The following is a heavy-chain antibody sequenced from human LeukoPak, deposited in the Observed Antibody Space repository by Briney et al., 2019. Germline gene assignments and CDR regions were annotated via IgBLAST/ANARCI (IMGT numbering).Heavy chain of an antibody. V-gene: IGHV4-59*01. CDR1: GGSISSYY. CDR2: IYYSGST. CDR3: ARAAARGYCSSTSCHGEIDY. Sequence: PSETLSLTCTVSGGSISSYYWSWIRQPPGKGLEWIGYIYYSGSTNHNPSLKSRVTISVDTSKNQFSLKLSSVTAADTAVYYCARAAARGYCSSTSCHGEIDYWGQGTLATVSS. D-gene: IGHD2-2*01. J-gene: IGHJ4*02.